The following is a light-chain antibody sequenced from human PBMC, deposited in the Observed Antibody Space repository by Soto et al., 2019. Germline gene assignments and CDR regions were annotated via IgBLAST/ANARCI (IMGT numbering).Light chain of an antibody. V-gene: IGKV3-11*01. J-gene: IGKJ3*01. CDR3: QQRTNSEIT. CDR2: DAS. Sequence: EIVLTQSPATLSLSPGERATLSCRASQTVGKYLAWYQHKPGQAPRLLIYDASNRATGIPARFSGSGSGTAFTLTISSLEPEDFAVYYCQQRTNSEITFGPGTKVDIK. CDR1: QTVGKY.